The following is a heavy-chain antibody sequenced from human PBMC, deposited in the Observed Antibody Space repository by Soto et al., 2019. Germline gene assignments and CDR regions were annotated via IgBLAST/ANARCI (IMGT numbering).Heavy chain of an antibody. Sequence: ASVKVSCKASGGTFSSYTISWVRQAPGQGLEWMGRIIPILGIANYAQKFQGRVTITADKSTSTAYMELSSLRSEDTAVYYCAFRITIFGVTNDYWGQGTLVTVSS. CDR3: AFRITIFGVTNDY. CDR2: IIPILGIA. J-gene: IGHJ4*02. CDR1: GGTFSSYT. D-gene: IGHD3-3*01. V-gene: IGHV1-69*02.